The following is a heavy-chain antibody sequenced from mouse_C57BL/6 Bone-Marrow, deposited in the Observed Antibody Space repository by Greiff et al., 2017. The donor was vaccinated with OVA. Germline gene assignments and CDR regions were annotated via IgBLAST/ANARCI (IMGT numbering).Heavy chain of an antibody. V-gene: IGHV2-6*01. CDR1: GFSLTSYG. J-gene: IGHJ4*01. Sequence: VQGVESGPGLVAPSQSLSITCTVSGFSLTSYGVDWVRQSPGKGLEWLGVIWGVGSTNYNSALKSRLSISKDNSKSQVFLKMNSLQTDDTAMYYCARYSNYGGYAMDYWGQGTSVTVSS. CDR3: ARYSNYGGYAMDY. D-gene: IGHD2-5*01. CDR2: IWGVGST.